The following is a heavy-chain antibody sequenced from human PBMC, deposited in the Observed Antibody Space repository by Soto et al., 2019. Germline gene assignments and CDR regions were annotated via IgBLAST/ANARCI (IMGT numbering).Heavy chain of an antibody. J-gene: IGHJ6*02. CDR3: ARGSAGRGYYYSGMDV. CDR1: GGSFSGHF. V-gene: IGHV4-34*01. Sequence: PSETLSLTCTVYGGSFSGHFGSWVRQPPGKGLEWIGEINHSGGTNYNPSLKSRVTIPVDTSQNQFSLKVNSVTAADTAVYYCARGSAGRGYYYSGMDVWGQGTTVTVSS. CDR2: INHSGGT.